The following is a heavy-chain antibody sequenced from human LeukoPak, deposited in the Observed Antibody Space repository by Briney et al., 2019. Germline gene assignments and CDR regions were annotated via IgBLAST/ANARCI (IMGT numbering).Heavy chain of an antibody. J-gene: IGHJ2*01. V-gene: IGHV3-11*04. CDR3: TGGGDGYNYWYFDL. D-gene: IGHD5-24*01. CDR2: ISSSGSTI. CDR1: GFTFSDYY. Sequence: GGSLRLSCAASGFTFSDYYMSWIRQAPGKGLEWVSYISSSGSTIYYADSVKGRFTISRDNAKNSLYLQMNSLRAEDTAVYYCTGGGDGYNYWYFDLWGRGTLVTVSS.